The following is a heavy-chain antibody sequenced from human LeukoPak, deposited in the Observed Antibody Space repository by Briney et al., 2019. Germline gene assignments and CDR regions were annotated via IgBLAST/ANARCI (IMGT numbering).Heavy chain of an antibody. CDR2: ISGSGGST. Sequence: GGSLRLSCAASGFTFSSYAMSWVRQAPGKGLEWVSAISGSGGSTYYADSVKGRFTISRDNSKNTLYLQMNSLRAEDTAVYYCAKGVAAAGYYYYMDVWGKGTTVTVSS. CDR1: GFTFSSYA. J-gene: IGHJ6*03. D-gene: IGHD6-13*01. V-gene: IGHV3-23*01. CDR3: AKGVAAAGYYYYMDV.